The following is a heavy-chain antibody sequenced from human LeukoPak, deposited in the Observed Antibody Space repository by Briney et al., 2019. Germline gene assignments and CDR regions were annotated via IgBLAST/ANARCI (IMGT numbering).Heavy chain of an antibody. D-gene: IGHD6-19*01. J-gene: IGHJ4*02. CDR2: IYYSGST. CDR1: GXSISISSYY. V-gene: IGHV4-39*01. Sequence: SETLSLTCTVSGXSISISSYYWGWIRQPPGKGLEWIGSIYYSGSTYYNPSLKSRVTISVDTSKNQFSLKLRSVTAADTAVYYCARAFLAGTSYFDYWGQGTLVTVSS. CDR3: ARAFLAGTSYFDY.